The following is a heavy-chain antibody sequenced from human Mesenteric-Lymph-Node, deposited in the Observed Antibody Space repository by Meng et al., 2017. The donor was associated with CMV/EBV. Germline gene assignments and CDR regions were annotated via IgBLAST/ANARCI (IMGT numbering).Heavy chain of an antibody. CDR3: ARGKQGSSWSRYFDL. Sequence: SGNTFSDFDINWVRQAPGQGLEWMGWINFNSGKTGYGQNFQGRVTITRSTSISTIYMELSSLISEDTAVYYCARGKQGSSWSRYFDLWGRGTLVTVSS. V-gene: IGHV1-8*02. J-gene: IGHJ2*01. CDR1: GNTFSDFD. CDR2: INFNSGKT. D-gene: IGHD6-13*01.